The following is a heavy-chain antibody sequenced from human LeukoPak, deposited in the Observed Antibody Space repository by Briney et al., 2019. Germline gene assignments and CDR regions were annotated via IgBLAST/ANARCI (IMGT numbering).Heavy chain of an antibody. CDR3: TTNYSNYIYYYYYMDV. Sequence: GGSLRLSCAASGFTVSSNYMSWVRQAPGKGLEWVGHIKSKTDGGTTDYAAPVKGRFTISRDDSKNTLYLQMNSLKTEDTAVYYCTTNYSNYIYYYYYMDVWGKGTTVTVSS. D-gene: IGHD4-11*01. CDR2: IKSKTDGGTT. V-gene: IGHV3-15*01. J-gene: IGHJ6*03. CDR1: GFTVSSNY.